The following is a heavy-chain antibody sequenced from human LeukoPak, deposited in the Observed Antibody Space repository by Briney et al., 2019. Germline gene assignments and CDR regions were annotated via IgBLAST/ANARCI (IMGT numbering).Heavy chain of an antibody. CDR2: INPTGGTT. CDR3: ARDALSYDYSWGSYRHLGIDP. V-gene: IGHV1-46*01. J-gene: IGHJ5*02. CDR1: GYTFTTYY. D-gene: IGHD3-16*02. Sequence: ASVKVSCKASGYTFTTYYMHWVRQAPGQGLEWMAIINPTGGTTDYAQKFHGRINVTRDTSTSTVYMELTTLTSEDTAVYYCARDALSYDYSWGSYRHLGIDPWGQGTLVTVSS.